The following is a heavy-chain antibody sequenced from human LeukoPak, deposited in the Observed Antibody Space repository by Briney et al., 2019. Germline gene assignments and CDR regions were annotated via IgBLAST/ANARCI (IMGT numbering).Heavy chain of an antibody. CDR3: AKGRAAEVVAAFNY. V-gene: IGHV3-23*01. CDR2: ISGSGARI. J-gene: IGHJ4*02. D-gene: IGHD2-15*01. Sequence: GGSLRLSCVASGFIFSNYALSWVRQAPGKGLEWVSGISGSGARIYNADSVKGRFTISRDNSKNTLFLQMNSLTPEDTAVYYCAKGRAAEVVAAFNYWGQGTVVTVSS. CDR1: GFIFSNYA.